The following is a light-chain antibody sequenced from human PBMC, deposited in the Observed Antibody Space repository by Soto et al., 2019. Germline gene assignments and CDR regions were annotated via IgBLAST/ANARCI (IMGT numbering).Light chain of an antibody. CDR2: LGS. CDR3: MQPLQTPWT. J-gene: IGKJ1*01. Sequence: DIVMTESPLSLRVTPGEPASISCRSSQSLLHSSGYNYLHWYLQKLGQSPQLXISLGSDRSSGVPDRFSGSGSGTDFTLNISRVEAEDVGVYYCMQPLQTPWTFGQGTKVDIK. V-gene: IGKV2-28*01. CDR1: QSLLHSSGYNY.